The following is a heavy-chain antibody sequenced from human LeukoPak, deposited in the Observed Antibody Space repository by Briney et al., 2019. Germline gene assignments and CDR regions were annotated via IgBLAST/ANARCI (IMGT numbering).Heavy chain of an antibody. Sequence: SGGSLRLSCAASGFTFSSYAMSWVRQAPGKGLEWVSAISGSGGSTYYADSVKGRFTISRDNSKNTLYLQMNSLRAEDTAVYYCAKAEGIVGAMIFDYWGQGTLVTVSS. D-gene: IGHD1-26*01. CDR3: AKAEGIVGAMIFDY. CDR1: GFTFSSYA. J-gene: IGHJ4*02. CDR2: ISGSGGST. V-gene: IGHV3-23*01.